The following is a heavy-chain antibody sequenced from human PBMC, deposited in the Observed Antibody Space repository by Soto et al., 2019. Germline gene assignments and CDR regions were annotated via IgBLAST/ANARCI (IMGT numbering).Heavy chain of an antibody. V-gene: IGHV1-46*01. CDR1: GYTFTTYY. CDR2: INPNGGST. J-gene: IGHJ4*02. Sequence: QVQLVQSGAEVKRPGASVKVSCKASGYTFTTYYMHWVRQAPGQGLEWLGIINPNGGSTTYAQKFLGRVTMTRDTSTSTVYLELSSLRSEDTAVYYCARAGYCSGGTCFHGNCDYWGQGTLVTVSA. CDR3: ARAGYCSGGTCFHGNCDY. D-gene: IGHD2-15*01.